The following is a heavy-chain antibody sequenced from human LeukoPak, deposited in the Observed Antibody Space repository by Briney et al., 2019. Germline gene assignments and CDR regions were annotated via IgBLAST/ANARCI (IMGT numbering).Heavy chain of an antibody. CDR3: ARAQGNGLIDF. Sequence: AETLSLTCAVYGGSFSVYYWSWIRQPPGKALEWIGEINHSGSTNYNPSLKSRVTISVDTSKNQFSLKLSSVTAADTADYYCARAQGNGLIDFWGQGTLVTVSS. CDR2: INHSGST. V-gene: IGHV4-34*01. J-gene: IGHJ4*02. D-gene: IGHD3/OR15-3a*01. CDR1: GGSFSVYY.